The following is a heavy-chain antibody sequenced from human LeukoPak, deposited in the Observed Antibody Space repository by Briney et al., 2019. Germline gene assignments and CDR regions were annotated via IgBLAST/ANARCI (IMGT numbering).Heavy chain of an antibody. CDR2: IYYSGST. CDR1: GGSISSYY. J-gene: IGHJ3*02. V-gene: IGHV4-59*12. D-gene: IGHD1-26*01. Sequence: PSETLSLTCTVSGGSISSYYWSWIRQPPGKGLEWIGYIYYSGSTNYNPSLKSRVTISVDTSKNQFSLKLDSVTAADTAVYYCARWTLRVGATLADAFDIWGQATMVTVSS. CDR3: ARWTLRVGATLADAFDI.